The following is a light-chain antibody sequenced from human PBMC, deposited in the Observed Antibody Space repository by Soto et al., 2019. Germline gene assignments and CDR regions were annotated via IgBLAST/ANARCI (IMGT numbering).Light chain of an antibody. Sequence: QSALTQPASVSGSPGQSITISCTGSSFDVGNYNYVSWYQQHPGKAPKLIIYDVSSRPSGVSDRFSGSKSGKTASLSISGLQAEDEADYYCNSFRSISDPVVYGGGTKVTVL. V-gene: IGLV2-14*03. CDR3: NSFRSISDPVV. J-gene: IGLJ2*01. CDR1: SFDVGNYNY. CDR2: DVS.